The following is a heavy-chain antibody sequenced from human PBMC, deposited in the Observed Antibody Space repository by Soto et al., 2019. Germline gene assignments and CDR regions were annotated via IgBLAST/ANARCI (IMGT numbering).Heavy chain of an antibody. CDR1: AFTFSNYC. D-gene: IGHD4-17*01. Sequence: GGSLRLSFAASAFTFSNYCMHWVRQAPGKGLEWVAVIWYDGTNKYYADSVKGRFTISRDNSKNTLYLQMNSLRAEDTAVYYCARDRSLTTDAFDIWGQGTMVTVSS. CDR2: IWYDGTNK. CDR3: ARDRSLTTDAFDI. J-gene: IGHJ3*02. V-gene: IGHV3-33*01.